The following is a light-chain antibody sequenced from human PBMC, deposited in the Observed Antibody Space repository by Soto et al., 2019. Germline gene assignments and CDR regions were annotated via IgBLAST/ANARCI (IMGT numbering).Light chain of an antibody. Sequence: EVVLTQSPGTLSLSPGERATLSCRASQSVRSTYLGWYQQKPGQAPRLLIYGASKRQSGVPDRFSGGGSGTDFTLTISSLQPEDFAVYYCQKFSGSVTFGGGTKVDIK. J-gene: IGKJ4*01. CDR3: QKFSGSVT. CDR2: GAS. V-gene: IGKV3-20*01. CDR1: QSVRSTY.